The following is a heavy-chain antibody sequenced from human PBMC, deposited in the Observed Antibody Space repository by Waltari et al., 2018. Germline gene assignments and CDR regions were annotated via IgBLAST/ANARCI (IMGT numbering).Heavy chain of an antibody. Sequence: ESQLVESGGGLVKRGGSRRGSCAASGFTFTNRWMTWVRQAPGKGLEWVGHIKSKVNGGAPDYGAPVKGRFTISRDDSKNTLYLQMSSPRTEDTAVYYCATDVPYTGGGALTFWGQGTLVTVSS. D-gene: IGHD6-19*01. CDR1: GFTFTNRW. CDR3: ATDVPYTGGGALTF. CDR2: IKSKVNGGAP. J-gene: IGHJ4*02. V-gene: IGHV3-15*01.